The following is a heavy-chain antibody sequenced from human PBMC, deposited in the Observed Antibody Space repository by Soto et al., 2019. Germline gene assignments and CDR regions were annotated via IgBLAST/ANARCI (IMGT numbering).Heavy chain of an antibody. CDR1: GFSFSSYG. D-gene: IGHD6-19*01. CDR3: ARDSSRVSSGLDD. CDR2: IWYDGSNK. V-gene: IGHV3-33*01. Sequence: LRLCGAACGFSFSSYGVHWARQAPGKGLEWVAVIWYDGSNKYYADSVKGRFTISRDNSKNTLYLQMNSLRAEDTAVYYCARDSSRVSSGLDDWGQGTLVTISS. J-gene: IGHJ4*02.